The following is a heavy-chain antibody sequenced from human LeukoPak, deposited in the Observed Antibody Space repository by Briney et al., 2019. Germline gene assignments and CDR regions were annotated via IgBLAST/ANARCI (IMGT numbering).Heavy chain of an antibody. Sequence: SETLSLTCTVSGGSISSSPYYWGWIRQPPGKGLEWIGSIYYSGTTHYSPSLESRVTISVDTSKNQFSLKLSSVTAADTAVYYCARGGGGWYEDYWGQGTLVTVPS. CDR1: GGSISSSPYY. CDR2: IYYSGTT. D-gene: IGHD6-19*01. J-gene: IGHJ4*02. V-gene: IGHV4-39*07. CDR3: ARGGGGWYEDY.